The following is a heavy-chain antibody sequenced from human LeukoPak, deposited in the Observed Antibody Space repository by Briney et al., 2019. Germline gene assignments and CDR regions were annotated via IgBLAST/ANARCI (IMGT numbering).Heavy chain of an antibody. CDR1: GFTFSRHW. D-gene: IGHD6-19*01. J-gene: IGHJ4*02. CDR3: ARVCVSGWTECMDH. CDR2: IKRDGREK. V-gene: IGHV3-7*01. Sequence: GGSLRLSCAASGFTFSRHWMSWVRQAPGKGLEWVANIKRDGREKNYVDSVKGRFSISRDNVKNSLHLQMNSLRAEDTAVYYCARVCVSGWTECMDHWGQGTLVTVSS.